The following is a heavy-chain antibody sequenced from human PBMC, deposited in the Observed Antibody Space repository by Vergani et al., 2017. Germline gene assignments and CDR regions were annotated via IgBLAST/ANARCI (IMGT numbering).Heavy chain of an antibody. CDR3: AKDDSSGWYGYFQH. V-gene: IGHV3-43*01. J-gene: IGHJ1*01. D-gene: IGHD6-19*01. CDR2: ISWDGGST. Sequence: EVQLVESGGGLVQPGGSLRLSCAASGFTFDDYTMHWVRQAPGKGLEWVSLISWDGGSTYYADSVKGRFTISRDNSKNSLYLQMNSLRTEDTALYYCAKDDSSGWYGYFQHWGQGTLVTVSS. CDR1: GFTFDDYT.